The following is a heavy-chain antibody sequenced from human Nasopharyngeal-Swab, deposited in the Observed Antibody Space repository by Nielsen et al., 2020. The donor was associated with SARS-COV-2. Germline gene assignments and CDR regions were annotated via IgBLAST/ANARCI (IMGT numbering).Heavy chain of an antibody. J-gene: IGHJ6*03. Sequence: ASVKVSCKASGYTFTSYAMHWVRQAPGRRLEWMGWINAGNGNTKYSQKFQGRVTITRDTSASTAYMELSSLRSEDTAVYYCARDYYSYGQYYYYYMDVWGKGTTVTVSS. V-gene: IGHV1-3*01. CDR1: GYTFTSYA. D-gene: IGHD5-18*01. CDR2: INAGNGNT. CDR3: ARDYYSYGQYYYYYMDV.